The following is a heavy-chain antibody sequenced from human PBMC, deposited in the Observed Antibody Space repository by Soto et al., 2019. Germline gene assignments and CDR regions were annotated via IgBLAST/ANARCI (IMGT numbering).Heavy chain of an antibody. Sequence: VKVSCKASGGTFSSYAISWVRQAPGQGLEWMGGIIPIFGTANYAQKFQGRVTITADKSTSTAYMELSSLRSEDTAVYYCAREDCSGGSCYSDYYYHYGMDVWGQGTTVTVSS. CDR2: IIPIFGTA. CDR3: AREDCSGGSCYSDYYYHYGMDV. D-gene: IGHD2-15*01. V-gene: IGHV1-69*13. CDR1: GGTFSSYA. J-gene: IGHJ6*02.